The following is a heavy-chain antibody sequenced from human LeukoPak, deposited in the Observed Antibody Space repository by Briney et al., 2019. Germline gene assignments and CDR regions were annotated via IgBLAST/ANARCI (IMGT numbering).Heavy chain of an antibody. V-gene: IGHV4-30-2*01. CDR2: IYHSGST. D-gene: IGHD6-13*01. CDR3: ARAMPFIAAAVPDAFDI. CDR1: GGSISSGGYY. Sequence: PSQTLSLTCTVSGGSISSGGYYWSWIRQPPGKGLEWIGYIYHSGSTYYNPSLKSRVTISVDTSKNQFSLKLSSVTAADTAVYYCARAMPFIAAAVPDAFDIWGQGTMVTVSS. J-gene: IGHJ3*02.